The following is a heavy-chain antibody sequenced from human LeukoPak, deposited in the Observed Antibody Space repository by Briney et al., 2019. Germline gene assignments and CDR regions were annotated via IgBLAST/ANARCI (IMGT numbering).Heavy chain of an antibody. CDR3: AREANVLRFLEWLSAFDI. CDR1: GFTFSSYW. D-gene: IGHD3-3*01. Sequence: GGSLRLSCAASGFTFSSYWMSWVRQAPGKGLEWVANIKQDGSEKYYVDSVEGRFTISRDNAKNSLYLQMNSLRAEDTAVYYCAREANVLRFLEWLSAFDIWGQGTMVTVSS. J-gene: IGHJ3*02. CDR2: IKQDGSEK. V-gene: IGHV3-7*01.